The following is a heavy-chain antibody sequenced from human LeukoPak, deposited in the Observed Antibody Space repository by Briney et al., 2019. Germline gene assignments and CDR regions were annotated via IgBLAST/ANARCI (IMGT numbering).Heavy chain of an antibody. J-gene: IGHJ4*02. CDR3: ARHGSMGGYGDY. Sequence: ASVKVSCKASGYTFTSYAMHWVRQAPGQRLEWMGWINAGNGNTKYSQEFQGRVTITRDTSASTAYMELSRLRSDDTAVYYCARHGSMGGYGDYWGQGTLVTVSS. CDR1: GYTFTSYA. CDR2: INAGNGNT. V-gene: IGHV1-3*01. D-gene: IGHD3-16*01.